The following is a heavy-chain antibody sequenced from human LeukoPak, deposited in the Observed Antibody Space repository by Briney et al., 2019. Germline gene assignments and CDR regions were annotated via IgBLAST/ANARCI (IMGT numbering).Heavy chain of an antibody. J-gene: IGHJ5*02. CDR1: GYDFSSKW. Sequence: GESLKISCKTSGYDFSSKWIGWVRPMPGKGLEWMGIINPTDSITKYSPSFQGHVTMSVDTSVNTAYLQWTSLKASDTAIYYCARLAPDYADYWFDPWGQGTLVTVSS. D-gene: IGHD4-17*01. V-gene: IGHV5-51*01. CDR2: INPTDSIT. CDR3: ARLAPDYADYWFDP.